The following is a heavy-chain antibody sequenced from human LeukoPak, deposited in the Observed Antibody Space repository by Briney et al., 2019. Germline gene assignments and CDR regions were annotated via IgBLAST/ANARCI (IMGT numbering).Heavy chain of an antibody. Sequence: ASVKVSCKASGYTLSSYGISWVRQAPGQGLEWMGWISAYNGNTNYAQKLQARVTMTTDTSTSTAYMELRSLRSDDTAVYYCARGGSGYDSGRWGYWGQGTLVTVSS. D-gene: IGHD5-12*01. CDR1: GYTLSSYG. CDR3: ARGGSGYDSGRWGY. CDR2: ISAYNGNT. V-gene: IGHV1-18*01. J-gene: IGHJ4*02.